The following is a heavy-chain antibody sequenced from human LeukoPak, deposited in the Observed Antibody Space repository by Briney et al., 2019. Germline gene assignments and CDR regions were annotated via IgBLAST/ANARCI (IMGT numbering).Heavy chain of an antibody. V-gene: IGHV1-18*01. CDR3: AREAGTY. J-gene: IGHJ4*02. Sequence: ASVKVSCKASGYSFINYGISWVRQAPGQGLEWMGWISVNNGDTNFAQKLQGRVTMTTDTSTSTAYMELRSLRSDDTAVYYCAREAGTYWGQGTLVTVSS. D-gene: IGHD6-13*01. CDR1: GYSFINYG. CDR2: ISVNNGDT.